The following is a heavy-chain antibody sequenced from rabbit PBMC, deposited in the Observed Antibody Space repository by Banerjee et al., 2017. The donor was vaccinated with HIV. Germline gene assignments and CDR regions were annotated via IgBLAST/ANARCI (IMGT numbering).Heavy chain of an antibody. CDR3: ARWGFDDYGDYLAENL. J-gene: IGHJ4*01. Sequence: QQLVESGGDLVKPEGSLTLSCKASGFDFSSYYMSWVRQAPGKGLEWIGIIYPDYGSIDYANWVNGRFTISLDNAQTTVFLQMTSLTAADTATYFCARWGFDDYGDYLAENLWGPGTLVTVS. D-gene: IGHD2-1*01. V-gene: IGHV1S7*01. CDR2: IYPDYGSI. CDR1: GFDFSSYY.